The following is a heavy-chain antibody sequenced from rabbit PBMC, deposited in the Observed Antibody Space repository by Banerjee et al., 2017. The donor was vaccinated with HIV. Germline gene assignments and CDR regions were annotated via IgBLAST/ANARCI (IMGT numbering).Heavy chain of an antibody. V-gene: IGHV1S40*01. CDR3: ARLGGDDGEFAL. D-gene: IGHD2-1*01. CDR2: IYTSSTDT. Sequence: QSLEESGGDLVKPGASLTLTCSASGFSFSSDGISWVRQAPGKGLEWIAYIYTSSTDTLYATWAKGPFTISKASWTTLYLQLTSLAAADTATYFCARLGGDDGEFALWGPGTLVTVS. J-gene: IGHJ4*01. CDR1: GFSFSSDG.